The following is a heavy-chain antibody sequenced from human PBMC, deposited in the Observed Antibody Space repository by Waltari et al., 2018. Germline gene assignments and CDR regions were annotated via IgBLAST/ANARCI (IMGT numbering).Heavy chain of an antibody. Sequence: QVQLVQSGAEVKKPGASVKVSCKASGYTFTGYYMHWVRQAPGQGLEWMGWINPNSGGTNYAQKVQGRVTMTRDTSISTAYMELSRLRSDDTAVYYCARPTMVRGVTSYYFDYWGQGTLVTVSS. J-gene: IGHJ4*02. D-gene: IGHD3-10*01. CDR1: GYTFTGYY. CDR3: ARPTMVRGVTSYYFDY. CDR2: INPNSGGT. V-gene: IGHV1-2*02.